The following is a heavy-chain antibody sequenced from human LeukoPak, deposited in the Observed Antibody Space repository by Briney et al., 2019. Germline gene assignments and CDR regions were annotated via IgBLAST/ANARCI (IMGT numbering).Heavy chain of an antibody. V-gene: IGHV1-18*01. D-gene: IGHD4-17*01. J-gene: IGHJ6*02. CDR2: ISAYNGNT. CDR1: GYTFISYG. Sequence: ASVKVSCKASGYTFISYGISWVRQAPGQGLEWMGWISAYNGNTNYAQKLQGRVTMTTDTSTSTAYMELRSLRSDDTAVYYCARVGAHDYGDYSYYGMDVWGQGTTVTVSS. CDR3: ARVGAHDYGDYSYYGMDV.